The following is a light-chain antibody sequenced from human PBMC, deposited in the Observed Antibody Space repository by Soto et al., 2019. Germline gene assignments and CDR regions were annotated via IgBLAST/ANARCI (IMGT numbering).Light chain of an antibody. CDR2: EVS. CDR1: SSDVGGYNY. Sequence: SALPQPPSASGSPGQSVTISCTGTSSDVGGYNYVSWYQQHPGKAPKLMIYEVSKRPSGVPDRFSGSKSGNTASLTVSGLQAEDEADYYCSSYAGSNIVVFGGGTKVTVL. J-gene: IGLJ2*01. V-gene: IGLV2-8*01. CDR3: SSYAGSNIVV.